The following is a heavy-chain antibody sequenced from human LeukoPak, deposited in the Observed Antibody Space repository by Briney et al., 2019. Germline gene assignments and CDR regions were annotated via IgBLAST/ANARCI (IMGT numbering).Heavy chain of an antibody. CDR1: GGSISTYH. Sequence: SETLSLTCTVSGGSISTYHWSWIRQPPGKGLEWIGYVYNSGSTDYNPSLKSRVTISVDVSKNQFSLKLSSVTAADTAVYYCARVLLPSGLSWGVRYFDYWGQGTLVTVSS. D-gene: IGHD3-16*01. CDR2: VYNSGST. V-gene: IGHV4-59*08. J-gene: IGHJ4*02. CDR3: ARVLLPSGLSWGVRYFDY.